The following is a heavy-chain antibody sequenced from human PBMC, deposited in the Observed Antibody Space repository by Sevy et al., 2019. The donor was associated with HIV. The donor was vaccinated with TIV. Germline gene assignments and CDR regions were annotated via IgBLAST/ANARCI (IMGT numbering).Heavy chain of an antibody. CDR2: IRYIGST. Sequence: SETLSLTCTVSGASISSTGYYWGWIRQPPGKGLEWIASIRYIGSTFYNLSLKSRVTISADTSKNQFSLKLNSVTAADTAIYYCAGPFLTYNSGWSYFDFWGQGTVVTVSS. CDR3: AGPFLTYNSGWSYFDF. D-gene: IGHD6-19*01. V-gene: IGHV4-39*01. J-gene: IGHJ4*02. CDR1: GASISSTGYY.